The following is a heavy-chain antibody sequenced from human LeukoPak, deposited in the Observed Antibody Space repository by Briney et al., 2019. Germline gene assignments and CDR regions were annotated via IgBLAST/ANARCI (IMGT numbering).Heavy chain of an antibody. CDR1: GFTFSSYA. V-gene: IGHV3-23*01. Sequence: GGSLRLSCAASGFTFSSYAMSWVRQAPGKGLEWVSAISGSGGSTYYADSVKGRFTISRDNSKNTLYLQMNSLRAEDTAVYYCAKKPQGVLYYYYGMDVWGQGTTVTVSS. CDR3: AKKPQGVLYYYYGMDV. D-gene: IGHD3-16*01. J-gene: IGHJ6*02. CDR2: ISGSGGST.